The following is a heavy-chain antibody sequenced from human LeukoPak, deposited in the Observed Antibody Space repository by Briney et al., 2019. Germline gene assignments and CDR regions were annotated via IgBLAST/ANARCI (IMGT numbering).Heavy chain of an antibody. CDR3: ARSGEQLVYYFDY. D-gene: IGHD6-6*01. Sequence: SETLSLTCAVYGGSFSGYYWSWIRQPPGKGLEWIGEINHSGSTNYNPSLKSRVTISVDTSKNQFSLKLSSVTAADTAVYYCARSGEQLVYYFDYWGQGTLVTVSS. CDR1: GGSFSGYY. V-gene: IGHV4-34*01. J-gene: IGHJ4*02. CDR2: INHSGST.